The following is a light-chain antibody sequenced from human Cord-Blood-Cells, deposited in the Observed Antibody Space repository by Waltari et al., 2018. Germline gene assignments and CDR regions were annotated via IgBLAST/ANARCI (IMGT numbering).Light chain of an antibody. CDR2: EVS. CDR1: SSDVDGYNY. V-gene: IGLV2-14*01. Sequence: QSALTQPASVSGSPGQSITISCTGTSSDVDGYNYVSWDQQHPSNTPKIMIYEVSNRPSEVSNRFSGSKYGNTASLTSSRLQAEDETDYYCSSYTSSSTLVFGGGTKLTVL. CDR3: SSYTSSSTLV. J-gene: IGLJ2*01.